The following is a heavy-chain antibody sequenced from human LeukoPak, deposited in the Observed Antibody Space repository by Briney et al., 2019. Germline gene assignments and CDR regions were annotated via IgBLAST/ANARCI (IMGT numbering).Heavy chain of an antibody. CDR2: ISSSGSTI. CDR3: AKGPAAAAFDY. J-gene: IGHJ4*02. V-gene: IGHV3-48*03. Sequence: GGSLRLSCAASGFTFSSYEMNWVRQAPGKGLEWVSYISSSGSTIYYADSVKGRFTISRDNSKNTLYLQMNSLRAEDTAVYYCAKGPAAAAFDYWGQGTLVTVSS. CDR1: GFTFSSYE. D-gene: IGHD6-13*01.